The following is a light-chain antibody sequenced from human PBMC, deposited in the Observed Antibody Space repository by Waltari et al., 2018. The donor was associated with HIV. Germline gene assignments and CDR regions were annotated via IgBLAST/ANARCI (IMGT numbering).Light chain of an antibody. V-gene: IGKV4-1*01. CDR2: WAS. Sequence: DVVMTQSPGSLAVSLGAGATINCKSTHSVFYRPNNKNYIAWYQQRPGQAPKLLISWASARESGVSDRFSGSGSGTNFTLTITSLKTEDVAIYFCQQYLSPPPTFGQGTKVQIK. CDR1: HSVFYRPNNKNY. J-gene: IGKJ1*01. CDR3: QQYLSPPPT.